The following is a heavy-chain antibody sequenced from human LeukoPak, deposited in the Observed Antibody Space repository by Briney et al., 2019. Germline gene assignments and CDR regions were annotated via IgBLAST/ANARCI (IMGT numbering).Heavy chain of an antibody. Sequence: TGGSLRLSCAASGFTFSSYSMDWVRQAPGKGLEWVSSISSSSSYIYYADSVKGRFTISRDNAKNSLYLQMNSLRAEDTAVYYCARAGSGSYYSRNFDYWGQGTLVTVSS. V-gene: IGHV3-21*01. CDR2: ISSSSSYI. CDR1: GFTFSSYS. J-gene: IGHJ4*02. CDR3: ARAGSGSYYSRNFDY. D-gene: IGHD1-26*01.